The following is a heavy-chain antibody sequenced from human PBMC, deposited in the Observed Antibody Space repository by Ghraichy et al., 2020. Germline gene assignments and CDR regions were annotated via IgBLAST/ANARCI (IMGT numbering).Heavy chain of an antibody. D-gene: IGHD6-19*01. V-gene: IGHV3-30*02. Sequence: GESLNISCAASGFTFSSFGMHWVRQTPGKGLEWVAFIPYDGSNKYYADSVKGRFTISRDNSKNTLYLQMNSLRAEDTAVYYCAKDEGQQWLINPPFDYWGQGTLVTVSS. J-gene: IGHJ4*02. CDR3: AKDEGQQWLINPPFDY. CDR2: IPYDGSNK. CDR1: GFTFSSFG.